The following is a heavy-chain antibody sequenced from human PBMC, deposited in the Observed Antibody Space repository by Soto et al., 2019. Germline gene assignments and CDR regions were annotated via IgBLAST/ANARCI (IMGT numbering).Heavy chain of an antibody. J-gene: IGHJ4*02. CDR3: AKDGAGIAVAEVLFDY. V-gene: IGHV3-23*01. CDR2: ISGSGGST. CDR1: GFTFSSYA. Sequence: GSLRLSCAASGFTFSSYAMSWVRQAPGEGLEWVSAISGSGGSTYYADSVKGRFTISRDNSKNTLYLQMNSLRAEDTAVYYCAKDGAGIAVAEVLFDYWGQGTLVTVSS. D-gene: IGHD6-19*01.